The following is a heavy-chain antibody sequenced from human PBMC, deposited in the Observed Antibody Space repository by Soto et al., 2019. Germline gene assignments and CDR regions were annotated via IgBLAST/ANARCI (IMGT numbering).Heavy chain of an antibody. CDR1: GDSVSSTSAA. D-gene: IGHD1-1*01. CDR2: TRYTSKWSD. J-gene: IGHJ5*02. CDR3: VRVDWHDEGS. Sequence: QTLSLTCAISGDSVSSTSAAWGWIRQSPSRGLEWLGRTRYTSKWSDEYSLCVKGRITIRPDTSKNHFSLQLYSVTPEDTAVYYWVRVDWHDEGSWGQGTLDSVSS. V-gene: IGHV6-1*01.